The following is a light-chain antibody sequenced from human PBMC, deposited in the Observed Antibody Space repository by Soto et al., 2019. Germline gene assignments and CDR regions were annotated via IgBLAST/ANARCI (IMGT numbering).Light chain of an antibody. J-gene: IGKJ4*01. Sequence: EIVMTQSPATLSVSPGERATLSCRASQSVSNNLAWYQQKPGQAPRLLIYFASTRATGIPARFSGSGSGAEFTLTISSLQSGDFAVYYCQQYNEWPLTFGGGTKVETK. CDR2: FAS. V-gene: IGKV3-15*01. CDR1: QSVSNN. CDR3: QQYNEWPLT.